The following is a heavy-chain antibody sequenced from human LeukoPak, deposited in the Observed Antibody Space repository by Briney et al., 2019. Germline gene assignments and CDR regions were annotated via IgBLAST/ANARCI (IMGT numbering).Heavy chain of an antibody. D-gene: IGHD5-18*01. CDR3: ARDTTMITYWFDP. Sequence: ASVKVSCKASGYTFTAYYMHWVRQAPGQGLEWMGWINPNSGDTNYAQKFQGRVTMTRDTSVSTAYMELNRLRSDDTGVYYCARDTTMITYWFDPWGQGTLVTVSS. CDR1: GYTFTAYY. CDR2: INPNSGDT. V-gene: IGHV1-2*02. J-gene: IGHJ5*02.